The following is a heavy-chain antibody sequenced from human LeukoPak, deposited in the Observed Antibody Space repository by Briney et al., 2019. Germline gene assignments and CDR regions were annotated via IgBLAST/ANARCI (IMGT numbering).Heavy chain of an antibody. CDR3: ARRHAAFGGTVRLFDF. CDR2: INPNSSGT. D-gene: IGHD3-16*01. V-gene: IGHV1-2*02. Sequence: ASVSVSCKASGYTFTGYHIHWVRQAPGQGLEWMAWINPNSSGTSYGQKFRGRLTVTRDVSTNTVYMELTSLRSDDTAVYFCARRHAAFGGTVRLFDFWGQGTLVTVSS. J-gene: IGHJ4*02. CDR1: GYTFTGYH.